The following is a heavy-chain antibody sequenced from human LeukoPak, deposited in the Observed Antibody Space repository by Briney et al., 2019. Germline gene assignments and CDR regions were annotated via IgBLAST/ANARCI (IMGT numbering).Heavy chain of an antibody. J-gene: IGHJ4*02. V-gene: IGHV1-69*04. CDR1: GGTFGSYA. Sequence: SVKVSCKASGGTFGSYAIRWVRQAPGQGLEWMGRIIPTLGIANYAQKFQGRVSITADTSTSTSYMELSSLRSEDTAVFYCARDCRSVSCYSVDYWGQGTLVTVSS. D-gene: IGHD2-15*01. CDR2: IIPTLGIA. CDR3: ARDCRSVSCYSVDY.